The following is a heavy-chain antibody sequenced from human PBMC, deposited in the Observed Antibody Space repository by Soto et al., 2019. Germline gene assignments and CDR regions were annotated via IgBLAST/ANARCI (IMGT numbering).Heavy chain of an antibody. CDR2: MNPNSGNT. J-gene: IGHJ6*04. Sequence: QVQLVQSGAEVKKPGASVKVSCKASGYTFTSYDINWVRQATGQGLEWMGWMNPNSGNTGYVQKFQGSVTMTRNTSISRAYMELSNLRSENTAVDYCERATLVHEPRASMDVWGEGTTITVSS. CDR1: GYTFTSYD. D-gene: IGHD6-6*01. CDR3: ERATLVHEPRASMDV. V-gene: IGHV1-8*01.